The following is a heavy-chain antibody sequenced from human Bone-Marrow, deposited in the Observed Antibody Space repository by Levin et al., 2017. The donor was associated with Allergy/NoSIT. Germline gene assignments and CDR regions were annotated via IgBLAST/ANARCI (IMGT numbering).Heavy chain of an antibody. D-gene: IGHD7-27*01. Sequence: GESLKISCAASGFILRTSDMNWVRQAPGKGLEWISFITKPSRTISYADSVKGRFTVSRDNVKNLLYLDMNSLRAEDTAVYYCVTDESGDEDFDYWGQGTLVTVSS. CDR2: ITKPSRTI. J-gene: IGHJ4*02. V-gene: IGHV3-48*01. CDR1: GFILRTSD. CDR3: VTDESGDEDFDY.